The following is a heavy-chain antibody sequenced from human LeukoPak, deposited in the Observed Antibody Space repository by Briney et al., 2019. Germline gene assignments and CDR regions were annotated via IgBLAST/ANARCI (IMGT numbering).Heavy chain of an antibody. D-gene: IGHD3-10*01. J-gene: IGHJ4*02. CDR3: ARHSRPSGTYRSLDS. Sequence: GESLEISCKGSGYSFSTSWIGWVRQMPGKGLEWMGIIYPGGSDTRYSPSFQGQVTISADKSINTAYLQWNSLKDSDTAIYYCARHSRPSGTYRSLDSWGQGTLVTVSS. CDR1: GYSFSTSW. CDR2: IYPGGSDT. V-gene: IGHV5-51*01.